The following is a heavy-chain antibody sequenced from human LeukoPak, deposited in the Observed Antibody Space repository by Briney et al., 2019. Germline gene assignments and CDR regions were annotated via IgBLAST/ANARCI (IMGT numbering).Heavy chain of an antibody. CDR3: ARGNYDFWSGYYAGDY. J-gene: IGHJ4*02. CDR2: ISSSSSYI. Sequence: GGSLRLSCAASGFTFSSYSMNWVRQAPGKGLEWVSSISSSSSYIYYADSVKGRFTISRDNAKNSLYLQMNSLRAEDTAVYYCARGNYDFWSGYYAGDYWGQGTLVTVSS. CDR1: GFTFSSYS. D-gene: IGHD3-3*01. V-gene: IGHV3-21*01.